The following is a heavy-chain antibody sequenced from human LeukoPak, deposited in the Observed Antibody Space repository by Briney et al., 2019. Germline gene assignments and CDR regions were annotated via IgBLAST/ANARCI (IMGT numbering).Heavy chain of an antibody. D-gene: IGHD2-2*01. V-gene: IGHV3-30*02. CDR1: GFTFSSYG. J-gene: IGHJ6*03. CDR2: IRYDGSNK. CDR3: AKRAYCSSTSCYPYYYYYMDV. Sequence: GGSLRLSCAASGFTFSSYGMHCVRQAPGKGLEWVAFIRYDGSNKYYADSVKGRFTISRDNSKNTLYLQMNSLRAEDTAVYYCAKRAYCSSTSCYPYYYYYMDVWGKGTTVTVSS.